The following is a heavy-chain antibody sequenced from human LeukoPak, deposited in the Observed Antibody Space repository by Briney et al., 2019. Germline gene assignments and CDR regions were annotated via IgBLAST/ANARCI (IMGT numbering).Heavy chain of an antibody. CDR2: IGAYNGNT. D-gene: IGHD3-3*01. V-gene: IGHV1-18*01. CDR1: GYTFTSYG. CDR3: ARIPHEGFTIFGVVIMGAFDI. J-gene: IGHJ3*02. Sequence: PGASVKVSCKASGYTFTSYGISWVRQAPGQGLEWMGWIGAYNGNTNYAQKLQGRVTMTTDTSTSTAYMELRSLRSDDTAVYYCARIPHEGFTIFGVVIMGAFDIWGQGTMVTVSS.